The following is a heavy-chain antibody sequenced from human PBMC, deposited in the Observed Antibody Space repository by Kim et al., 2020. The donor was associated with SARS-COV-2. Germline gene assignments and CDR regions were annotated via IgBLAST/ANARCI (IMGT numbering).Heavy chain of an antibody. CDR1: GFSFTTYW. D-gene: IGHD2-15*01. J-gene: IGHJ4*02. Sequence: GGSLRLSCVVSGFSFTTYWMSWVRQAPGKGLEWVAKIKEDGTEKYYGYSVEGRFTISRDNAKNSLYLQMNSLSAEDTAVYYCARDRRYSLDYWGQGTLVTVSS. CDR2: IKEDGTEK. V-gene: IGHV3-7*01. CDR3: ARDRRYSLDY.